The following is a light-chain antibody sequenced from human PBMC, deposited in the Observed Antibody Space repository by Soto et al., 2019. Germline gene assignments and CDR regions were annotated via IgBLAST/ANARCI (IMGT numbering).Light chain of an antibody. CDR3: QQSYSTPIT. V-gene: IGKV1-39*01. Sequence: DIPITQSPSSLSASVGDRVTITCRASQSISSYLNWYQQKPGKAPKLLIYAAYSLQSGVTSRFSGSGSGTDFTLTISSLQPEDFATYYCQQSYSTPITVGQGTRLEIK. CDR2: AAY. CDR1: QSISSY. J-gene: IGKJ5*01.